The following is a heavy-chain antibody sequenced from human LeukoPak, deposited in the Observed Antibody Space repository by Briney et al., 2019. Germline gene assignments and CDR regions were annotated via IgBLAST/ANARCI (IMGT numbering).Heavy chain of an antibody. D-gene: IGHD3-16*01. Sequence: GGSLRLSCEASGFTVSSHYMSWVRQAPGKELEWVSVIYSGGSTYYAESVKGRFTISRDSSKNTLYLQMNSLRAEDAAVYYCARDGGEYWGQGTLVTVSS. CDR3: ARDGGEY. CDR1: GFTVSSHY. CDR2: IYSGGST. J-gene: IGHJ4*02. V-gene: IGHV3-66*02.